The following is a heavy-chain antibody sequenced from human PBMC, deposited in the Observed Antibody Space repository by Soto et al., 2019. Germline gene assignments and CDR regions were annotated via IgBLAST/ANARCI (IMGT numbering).Heavy chain of an antibody. CDR1: GGSVSGGSYF. D-gene: IGHD2-8*02. J-gene: IGHJ4*02. V-gene: IGHV4-34*01. CDR3: ARDKITGLFDY. Sequence: PSETLSLTCTVSGGSVSGGSYFWSCVRQPPGTGLEWIGEINHSGSTNYNPSLKSRVTISVATSKNQFSLKLTSVTAADTAVYYCARDKITGLFDYWGQGTLVTVS. CDR2: INHSGST.